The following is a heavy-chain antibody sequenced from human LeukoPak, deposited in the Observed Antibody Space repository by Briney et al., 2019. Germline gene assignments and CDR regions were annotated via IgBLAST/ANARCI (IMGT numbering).Heavy chain of an antibody. CDR1: GYTFTSYD. V-gene: IGHV1-8*01. D-gene: IGHD6-19*01. Sequence: ASVKVSCKASGYTFTSYDINWVRQATGQGLEWMGWMNPNSGNTGYAQKFQGRVTITRNTSISTAYMELSSLRSEDTAVYYCARDSSGWYHWFDPWGQGTLVTVSS. J-gene: IGHJ5*02. CDR2: MNPNSGNT. CDR3: ARDSSGWYHWFDP.